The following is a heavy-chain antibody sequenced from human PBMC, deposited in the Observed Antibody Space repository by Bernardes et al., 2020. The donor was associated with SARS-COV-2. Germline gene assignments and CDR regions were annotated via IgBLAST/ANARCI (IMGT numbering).Heavy chain of an antibody. CDR1: GFTFNNYG. D-gene: IGHD5-18*01. Sequence: GGSLRLSFAASGFTFNNYGMHWVRQAPGKGLEWVAFISYEGSKKYYLDSLKGRFTISRDSSKNTLYLQMNSLRDDDTAVYYCVKRRAIFELWAGNFDYWGQGTLVTVSS. CDR3: VKRRAIFELWAGNFDY. V-gene: IGHV3-30*18. J-gene: IGHJ4*02. CDR2: ISYEGSKK.